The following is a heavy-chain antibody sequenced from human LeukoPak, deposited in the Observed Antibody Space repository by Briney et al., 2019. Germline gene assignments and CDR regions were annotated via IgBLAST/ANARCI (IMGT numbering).Heavy chain of an antibody. CDR3: ARLFRGVLES. J-gene: IGHJ1*01. CDR2: ISNSGGTI. V-gene: IGHV3-11*01. D-gene: IGHD3-10*01. Sequence: GRSLRPSCAVSGFSLSDYHMSWISQPPGKGLEWLSYISNSGGTIYYADSVKGRFTISRDSAKTSLYLQMNSLRAEDSAVYYCARLFRGVLESWGQGTLVTASS. CDR1: GFSLSDYH.